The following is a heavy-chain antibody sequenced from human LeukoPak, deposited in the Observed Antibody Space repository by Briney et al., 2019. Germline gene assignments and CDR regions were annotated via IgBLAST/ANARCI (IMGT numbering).Heavy chain of an antibody. CDR3: AKVMKGSERLTMVRGVIIKTAGLYYMDV. J-gene: IGHJ6*03. CDR2: ISASGGST. CDR1: GFTFSSYS. D-gene: IGHD3-10*01. V-gene: IGHV3-23*01. Sequence: GGSLRLSCAASGFTFSSYSMSWVRQAPGKGLEWVSSISASGGSTNYADSVKGRFTISRDNSKNTVYLQMNSLRAEDTAVYYCAKVMKGSERLTMVRGVIIKTAGLYYMDVWGKGTTVTVSS.